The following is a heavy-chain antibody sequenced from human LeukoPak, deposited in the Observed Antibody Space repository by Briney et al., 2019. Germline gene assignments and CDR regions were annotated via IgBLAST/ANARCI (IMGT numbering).Heavy chain of an antibody. D-gene: IGHD4-23*01. J-gene: IGHJ4*02. CDR1: GFTFSGYR. V-gene: IGHV3-74*01. Sequence: GGSLRLSCAASGFTFSGYRMHWVRQGPGKGLVWVSRINSDGNSINYADSVKGRFTISRDNAKNTPYLQMNSLRAEDTAVYYCARDRGNSGSDYWGQGTLVTVSP. CDR3: ARDRGNSGSDY. CDR2: INSDGNSI.